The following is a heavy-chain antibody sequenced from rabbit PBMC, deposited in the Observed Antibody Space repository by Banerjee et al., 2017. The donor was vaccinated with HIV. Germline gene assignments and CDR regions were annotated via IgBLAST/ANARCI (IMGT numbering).Heavy chain of an antibody. Sequence: QSLEESGGDLVQPGASLTLTCTASGFSFSYNYYMCWVRQAPGKGLEWIGCIYTGDGNTYYASWAKGRFTISKTSSTVDLKMTSLTAADTATYFCARDLTGVTGWNFNLWGPGTLVTVS. V-gene: IGHV1S40*01. CDR1: GFSFSYNYY. D-gene: IGHD7-1*01. CDR3: ARDLTGVTGWNFNL. CDR2: IYTGDGNT. J-gene: IGHJ4*01.